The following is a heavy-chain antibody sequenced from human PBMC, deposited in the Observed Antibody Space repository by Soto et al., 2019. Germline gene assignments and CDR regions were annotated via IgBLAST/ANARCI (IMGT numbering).Heavy chain of an antibody. D-gene: IGHD4-17*01. CDR2: ISYSGST. J-gene: IGHJ4*02. CDR1: GGSITSYY. V-gene: IGHV4-59*01. CDR3: ATRSSIYGELVDY. Sequence: PSETLSLTCTVSGGSITSYYWNWIRQPPGKGLEFLGYISYSGSTNYNPSLKSRVTISVDTSKNQFSLKLSSVTAADTAVYYCATRSSIYGELVDYWGQGTLVTVSS.